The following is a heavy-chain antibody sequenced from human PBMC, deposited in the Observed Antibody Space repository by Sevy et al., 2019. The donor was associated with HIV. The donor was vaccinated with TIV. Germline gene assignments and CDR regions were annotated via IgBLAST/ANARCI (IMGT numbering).Heavy chain of an antibody. CDR1: GFTFSSYS. J-gene: IGHJ6*03. Sequence: GGSLRLSCAASGFTFSSYSMNWVRQAPGKGLEWVSSISSSSSYIYYAYSVKGRFTISRDNAKNSLYLQMNSLRAEDTAVYYCARESPTYYYYYYMDVWGKGTTVTVSS. CDR3: ARESPTYYYYYYMDV. V-gene: IGHV3-21*01. CDR2: ISSSSSYI.